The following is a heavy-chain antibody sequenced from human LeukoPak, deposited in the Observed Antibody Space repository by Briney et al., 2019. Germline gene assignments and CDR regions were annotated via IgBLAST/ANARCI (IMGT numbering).Heavy chain of an antibody. CDR3: ARDPGSSSFHL. CDR1: GFSFSSYW. D-gene: IGHD6-6*01. V-gene: IGHV3-7*01. CDR2: INQDGSVT. J-gene: IGHJ5*02. Sequence: GGSLRLSCTASGFSFSSYWMSWVRQTPEKGLEFVANINQDGSVTNYVDSLKGRCTISRDNAKKSLYLEIRSLRADDTALYYCARDPGSSSFHLWGQGTLVNVSS.